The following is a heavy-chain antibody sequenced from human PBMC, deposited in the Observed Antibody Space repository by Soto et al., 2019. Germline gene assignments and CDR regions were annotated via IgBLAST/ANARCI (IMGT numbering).Heavy chain of an antibody. V-gene: IGHV3-7*01. CDR2: IKQDGSEK. D-gene: IGHD4-17*01. CDR1: VFTFSSYW. Sequence: PWWSLRLSCSASVFTFSSYWINWVRQAPGKGLEWVANIKQDGSEKYYVDSVKGRFTISRDSAENSVYLQMHSLRAEDTAVYYCAASPDYGPQFDFWGQGSLVTVSS. CDR3: AASPDYGPQFDF. J-gene: IGHJ4*02.